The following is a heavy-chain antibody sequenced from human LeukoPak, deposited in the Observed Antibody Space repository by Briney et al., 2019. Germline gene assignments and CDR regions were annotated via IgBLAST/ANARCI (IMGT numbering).Heavy chain of an antibody. CDR1: GFTFSSYW. D-gene: IGHD5-24*01. Sequence: GGSLRLSCAASGFTFSSYWMSWVRQAPGKGLEWVANIKQDGSEKYYVDSVKGRFTISRDNAKNTLYLQMNSLRAEDTAVYYCARDQDGATVAYWGQGTLVTVSS. CDR2: IKQDGSEK. J-gene: IGHJ4*02. CDR3: ARDQDGATVAY. V-gene: IGHV3-7*01.